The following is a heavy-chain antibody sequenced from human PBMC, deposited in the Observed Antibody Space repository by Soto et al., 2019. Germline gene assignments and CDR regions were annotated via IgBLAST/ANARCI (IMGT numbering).Heavy chain of an antibody. CDR1: GFTFSSYE. Sequence: EVQLVESGGDLVQPGGSLRLSCAASGFTFSSYEMHWVRQAPGKGLEWISYISSTGSGTHYADSVKGRFTISRDNARNSLSLQMTSLIAEDTAIYYCVRDLHEPLPADVLQVANWGQGAQVTVSS. J-gene: IGHJ4*02. CDR3: VRDLHEPLPADVLQVAN. CDR2: ISSTGSGT. D-gene: IGHD1-1*01. V-gene: IGHV3-48*03.